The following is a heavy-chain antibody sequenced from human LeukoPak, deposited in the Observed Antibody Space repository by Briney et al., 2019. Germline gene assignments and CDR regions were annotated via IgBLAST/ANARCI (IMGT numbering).Heavy chain of an antibody. V-gene: IGHV3-43*02. Sequence: GGSLRLSCAAPGFNFDDYAIHWVRQAPGKGLEWVSLISGDGGSTFYADSVRGRFTISRDNSKNSLYLQMGSLRSEDTALYFCARESDCSGWYDYWGQGTLVTVSS. CDR1: GFNFDDYA. CDR2: ISGDGGST. D-gene: IGHD6-19*01. J-gene: IGHJ4*02. CDR3: ARESDCSGWYDY.